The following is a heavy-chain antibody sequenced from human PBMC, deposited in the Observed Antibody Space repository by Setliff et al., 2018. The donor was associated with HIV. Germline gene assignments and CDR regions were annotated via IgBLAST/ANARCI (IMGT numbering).Heavy chain of an antibody. Sequence: SETLSLTCTVSGGSITSTNFYWGWVRQPPGKGLEWIGSIYHDGSTYYNPSLKSRLTISLDTSNNQFSVRLSSVTAADTAVYYCASTGYSSGWSFDYWGQGTLVTVSS. J-gene: IGHJ4*02. D-gene: IGHD6-19*01. CDR1: GGSITSTNFY. CDR3: ASTGYSSGWSFDY. V-gene: IGHV4-39*07. CDR2: IYHDGST.